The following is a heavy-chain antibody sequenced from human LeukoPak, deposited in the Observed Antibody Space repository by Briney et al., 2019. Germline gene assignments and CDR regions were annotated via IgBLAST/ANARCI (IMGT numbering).Heavy chain of an antibody. V-gene: IGHV4-39*01. Sequence: SETQSLTCTVSGGSINRGFYYWGWIRQPPGQGLAWIGSIYYSGTTYYNPSLKSRVTIPVDTSENQFSLQLTSVTVADTAVYFCARHRPSSTMSGIALWGQGTLVTVSS. CDR1: GGSINRGFYY. J-gene: IGHJ4*02. D-gene: IGHD2-21*01. CDR2: IYYSGTT. CDR3: ARHRPSSTMSGIAL.